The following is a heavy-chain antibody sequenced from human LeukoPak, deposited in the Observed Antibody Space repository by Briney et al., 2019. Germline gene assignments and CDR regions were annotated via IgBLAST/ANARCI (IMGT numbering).Heavy chain of an antibody. Sequence: GGSLRLSCAASGFTSSSYGMHWVRQAPGKGLEWVAVISYDGSNKYYADSVKGRFTISRDNSKNTLYLQMNSLRAEDTAVYYCAKVGSIAAAALDYWGQGTLVTVSS. CDR2: ISYDGSNK. CDR3: AKVGSIAAAALDY. CDR1: GFTSSSYG. J-gene: IGHJ4*02. V-gene: IGHV3-30*18. D-gene: IGHD6-13*01.